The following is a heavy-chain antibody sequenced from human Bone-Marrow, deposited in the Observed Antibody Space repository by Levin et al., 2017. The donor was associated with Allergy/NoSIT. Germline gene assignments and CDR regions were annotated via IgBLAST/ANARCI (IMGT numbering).Heavy chain of an antibody. Sequence: SGPTLVKPTQTLTLTCTFSGFSLSTSGVGVGWIRQPPGKALEWLALIYWDDDERYSPSLKSRLTITKDISKNQVVLIMTNMDPVDTATYYCARRALPDRGRYSWQPRGSYYFDYWGQGTLVTVSS. CDR3: ARRALPDRGRYSWQPRGSYYFDY. CDR2: IYWDDDE. V-gene: IGHV2-5*02. D-gene: IGHD1-26*01. CDR1: GFSLSTSGVG. J-gene: IGHJ4*02.